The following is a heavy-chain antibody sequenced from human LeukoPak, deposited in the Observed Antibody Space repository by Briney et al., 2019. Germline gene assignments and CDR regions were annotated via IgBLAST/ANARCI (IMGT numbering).Heavy chain of an antibody. V-gene: IGHV3-23*01. CDR3: AKDLGSKGSGSYNWFDP. D-gene: IGHD3-10*01. J-gene: IGHJ5*02. CDR1: GFTFSSYA. Sequence: PGGSLRLSCAASGFTFSSYAMSWVRQAPGKGLEWVSAISGSGGSTYYADSVKGRFTISRDNSENTLYLQLNSLRAEDTAVYYCAKDLGSKGSGSYNWFDPWGQGTLVTVSS. CDR2: ISGSGGST.